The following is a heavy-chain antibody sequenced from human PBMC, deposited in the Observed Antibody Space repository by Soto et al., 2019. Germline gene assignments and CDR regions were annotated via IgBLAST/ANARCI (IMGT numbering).Heavy chain of an antibody. Sequence: QVHLVQSGAEVKKPGASVTVSCTASGYTFSTSAMHWVRQAPGQRLEWMGWINVGDGNTKYSRKFQGRVTITRDTSASKVYMELSSLNSEDTAVYYCAKGGTPGRSRDRYYNYDYVDVWGKGTTVTVSS. J-gene: IGHJ6*03. D-gene: IGHD1-1*01. CDR1: GYTFSTSA. CDR3: AKGGTPGRSRDRYYNYDYVDV. V-gene: IGHV1-3*01. CDR2: INVGDGNT.